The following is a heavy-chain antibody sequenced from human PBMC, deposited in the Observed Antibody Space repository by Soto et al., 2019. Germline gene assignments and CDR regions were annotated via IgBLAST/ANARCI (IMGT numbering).Heavy chain of an antibody. CDR2: MSGSGASI. J-gene: IGHJ6*04. D-gene: IGHD1-20*01. CDR1: EFTFNIDA. CDR3: ARDNWNGAYYGLDV. V-gene: IGHV3-23*01. Sequence: EVQLLESGGGLVQSGESLTLSCVASEFTFNIDAMTWVRQAPGKGLEWVSSMSGSGASIYYADSVKGRFTISRDKSKKTLYLKLNSLRAEDTAVYWCARDNWNGAYYGLDVWGKGTTVTVSA.